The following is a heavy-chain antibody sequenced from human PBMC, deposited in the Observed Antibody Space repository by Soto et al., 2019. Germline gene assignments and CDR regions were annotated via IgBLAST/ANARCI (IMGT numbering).Heavy chain of an antibody. CDR2: ISAYNGKI. V-gene: IGHV1-18*01. CDR1: GYTFTNYG. Sequence: QVQLVQSGAEVREPGASVKVSCKASGYTFTNYGISWVRQAPGQGLEWIGWISAYNGKIDYAQKVQGTINMTPDTSTSTAFMELRSLRSDDTALYCWARETIPQMYYYGADVWGQGTTVIVSS. J-gene: IGHJ6*02. D-gene: IGHD3-16*01. CDR3: ARETIPQMYYYGADV.